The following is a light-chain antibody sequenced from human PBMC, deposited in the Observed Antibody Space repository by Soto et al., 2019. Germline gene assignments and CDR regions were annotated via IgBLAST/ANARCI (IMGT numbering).Light chain of an antibody. J-gene: IGKJ4*01. CDR2: AAS. V-gene: IGKV1-27*01. Sequence: DIQITHSLSSLSASLEDRVTTTLGASKDISNYFAWYQQQPGKVPKLLISAASTLQSGVPSRFSGSGSGTDFTLTISIVEADDFAVYYCQQYGWSPAFGGGTKVDIK. CDR1: KDISNY. CDR3: QQYGWSPA.